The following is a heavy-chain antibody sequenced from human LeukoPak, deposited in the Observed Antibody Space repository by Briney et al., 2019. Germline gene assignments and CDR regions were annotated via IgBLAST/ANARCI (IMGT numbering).Heavy chain of an antibody. CDR2: MNTNSGNT. Sequence: ASVKVSCKASGYTFTSYDINWVRQATGQGLEWMGWMNTNSGNTGYAQKFQGRIIVSRTTSISTAYMELSSLTSEDTAIYYCARIAAAGNKRLNYWGQGTLVTVAS. D-gene: IGHD6-13*01. J-gene: IGHJ4*02. V-gene: IGHV1-8*01. CDR1: GYTFTSYD. CDR3: ARIAAAGNKRLNY.